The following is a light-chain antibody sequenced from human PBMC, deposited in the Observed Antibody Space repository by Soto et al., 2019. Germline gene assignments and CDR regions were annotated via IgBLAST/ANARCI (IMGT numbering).Light chain of an antibody. CDR2: EVR. J-gene: IGLJ1*01. V-gene: IGLV2-14*01. Sequence: QLVLTQPASVSGSPGQSITISCTGTTSDVGGYDYVSWYQQHPGKAPKLLIFEVRNRPSGVSSRFSGSRSANSASLTISGLQAEDEAHYYCSSFTTSSTYVFGTGTKVTVL. CDR3: SSFTTSSTYV. CDR1: TSDVGGYDY.